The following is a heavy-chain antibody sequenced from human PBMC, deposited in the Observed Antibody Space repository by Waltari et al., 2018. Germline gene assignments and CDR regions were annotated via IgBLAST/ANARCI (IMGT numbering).Heavy chain of an antibody. CDR3: ARDISRDYYDSSGYYYYFDY. V-gene: IGHV4-4*07. CDR2: IYTSGST. Sequence: QVQLQESGPGLVKPSETLSLTCTVSGGSISSYYWSWIRQPAGKGLEWIGRIYTSGSTNDNPSLKSRVTMSVDTSKNQFSLKLSSVTAADTAVYYCARDISRDYYDSSGYYYYFDYWGQGTLVTVSS. CDR1: GGSISSYY. J-gene: IGHJ4*02. D-gene: IGHD3-22*01.